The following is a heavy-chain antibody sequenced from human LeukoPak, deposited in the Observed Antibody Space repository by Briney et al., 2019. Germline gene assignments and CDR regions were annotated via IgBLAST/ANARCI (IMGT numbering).Heavy chain of an antibody. CDR2: ISSSSSTI. V-gene: IGHV3-48*01. CDR3: ARDLTIFGVVIPLDY. J-gene: IGHJ4*02. Sequence: GGSLRLSCAASGFTFSSYSMNWVRQAPGKGLEWVSYISSSSSTIYYADSVKGRFTISRDNAKNSLYLQMNSLRAEDTAVYYCARDLTIFGVVIPLDYWGQGTLVTASS. CDR1: GFTFSSYS. D-gene: IGHD3-3*01.